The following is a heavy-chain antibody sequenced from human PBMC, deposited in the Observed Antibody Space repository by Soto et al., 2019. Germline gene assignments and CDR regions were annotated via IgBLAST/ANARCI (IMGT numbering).Heavy chain of an antibody. CDR1: GFIFSIFE. CDR3: ARESPTLTVAESY. V-gene: IGHV3-48*03. J-gene: IGHJ4*02. Sequence: PGGSLRLSCGGSGFIFSIFEMNWVRQAPGKGLEWISYISTTGNIIEYADSVKGRFTISRDNAKNSVYLEMKSLRVDDTAVYYCARESPTLTVAESYWGRGSLVTVSS. CDR2: ISTTGNII. D-gene: IGHD6-19*01.